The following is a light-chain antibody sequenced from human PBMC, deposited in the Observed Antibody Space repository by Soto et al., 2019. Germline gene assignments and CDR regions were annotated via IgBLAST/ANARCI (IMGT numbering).Light chain of an antibody. CDR3: QQHSNWPLYT. CDR1: QSVSSY. Sequence: EIVLTQSPATLSLSPGERATLSCRASQSVSSYLAWYQQKPGQAPRLLIYDASNMATGIPARFSGSGSGTDFTLTISSLEPEDFAVYYCQQHSNWPLYTFGQGTKLEIK. J-gene: IGKJ2*01. CDR2: DAS. V-gene: IGKV3-11*01.